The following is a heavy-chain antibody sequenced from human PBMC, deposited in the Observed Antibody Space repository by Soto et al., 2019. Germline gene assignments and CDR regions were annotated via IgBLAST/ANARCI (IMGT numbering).Heavy chain of an antibody. Sequence: TGGSLRLSCAASGFTFSNAWMSWVRQAPGKGLEWVGRIKSKTDGGTTDYAAPVKGRFTISRDDSKNTLYLQMNSLKTEDTAVYYCTTQYSSGWYVAFDIWGQGTMVTVSS. CDR2: IKSKTDGGTT. CDR3: TTQYSSGWYVAFDI. V-gene: IGHV3-15*01. J-gene: IGHJ3*02. D-gene: IGHD6-19*01. CDR1: GFTFSNAW.